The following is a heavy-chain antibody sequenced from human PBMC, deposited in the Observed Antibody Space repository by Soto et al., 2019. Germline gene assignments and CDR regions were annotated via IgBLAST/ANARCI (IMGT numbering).Heavy chain of an antibody. D-gene: IGHD3-22*01. V-gene: IGHV4-59*01. CDR2: VHFSGST. Sequence: PSETLSLTCTVSGASLSSSYWSWIRQSPGKXLEWIGYVHFSGSTKYNPSLESRVTMSVDTSKNQFSLKVTSVTAADTAVYYCVRGYYDINNGQSNPFDIWGQATMVTV. J-gene: IGHJ3*02. CDR3: VRGYYDINNGQSNPFDI. CDR1: GASLSSSY.